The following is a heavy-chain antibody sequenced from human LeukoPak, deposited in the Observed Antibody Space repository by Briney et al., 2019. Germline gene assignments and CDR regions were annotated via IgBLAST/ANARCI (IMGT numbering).Heavy chain of an antibody. D-gene: IGHD6-13*01. Sequence: PSETLSLTCTVSGGSISSYYWSWIRQSPGKGLEWIGYIYYSGNTNYNPSLTSRVTISVDTSKNEFSLKLSSVTAADTAVYYCARVVTSSWYENYYYGMDVWGQGTTVTVSS. V-gene: IGHV4-59*01. CDR1: GGSISSYY. J-gene: IGHJ6*02. CDR2: IYYSGNT. CDR3: ARVVTSSWYENYYYGMDV.